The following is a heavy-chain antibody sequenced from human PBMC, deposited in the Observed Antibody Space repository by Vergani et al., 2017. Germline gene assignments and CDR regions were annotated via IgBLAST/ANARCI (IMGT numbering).Heavy chain of an antibody. D-gene: IGHD5-18*01. J-gene: IGHJ4*02. CDR3: ARHLRGYSYGVFYY. V-gene: IGHV4-59*01. Sequence: QVQLQESGPGLVKPSETLSLTCTVSGGSISSYYWSWIRQPPGKGLEWIGYIYYSGSTNYNPSLKSRVTISVDTSKNQFSLKLSSVTAADTAVYYCARHLRGYSYGVFYYWGQGREVTVSS. CDR1: GGSISSYY. CDR2: IYYSGST.